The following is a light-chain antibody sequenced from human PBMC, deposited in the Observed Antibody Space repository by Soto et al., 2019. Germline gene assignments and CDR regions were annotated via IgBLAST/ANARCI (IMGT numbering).Light chain of an antibody. CDR3: QKYDSAPT. Sequence: IQLTQSPSSLSAAVGGTVTIARRASQGIGRSLAWYQQRPGKVPNLLIYDASSLQSGVPSRFSGSGSGTVFTLTITSLQPEDVATYYCQKYDSAPTFGPGTTVKI. J-gene: IGKJ1*01. CDR1: QGIGRS. CDR2: DAS. V-gene: IGKV1-27*01.